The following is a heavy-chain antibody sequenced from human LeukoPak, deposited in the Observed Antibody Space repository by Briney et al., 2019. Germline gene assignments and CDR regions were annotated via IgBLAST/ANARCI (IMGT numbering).Heavy chain of an antibody. CDR2: IRYDGSNK. CDR3: ARSYGDHGVKAFDI. CDR1: GFTFSSYG. V-gene: IGHV3-30*02. D-gene: IGHD4-17*01. J-gene: IGHJ3*02. Sequence: GGSLRLSCAASGFTFSSYGMHWVRQAPGKGLEWVAFIRYDGSNKYYADSVKGLFTISRDNSKNTLYLRMNSLRAEDTAVYYCARSYGDHGVKAFDIWGQGTMVTVSS.